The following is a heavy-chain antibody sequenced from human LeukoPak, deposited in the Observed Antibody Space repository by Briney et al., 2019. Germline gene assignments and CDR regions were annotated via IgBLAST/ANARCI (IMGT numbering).Heavy chain of an antibody. CDR2: ISAYNGNT. V-gene: IGHV1-18*01. Sequence: ASVKVSCKASGYTFTSYGISWVRQAPGQGLEWMGWISAYNGNTNYAQKLQGRVTMTTDTSTSTAYMELRSLRSDDTAVYYCARDKAYGSGSYYSEDFDYWGQGTLVIVSS. CDR3: ARDKAYGSGSYYSEDFDY. D-gene: IGHD3-10*01. CDR1: GYTFTSYG. J-gene: IGHJ4*02.